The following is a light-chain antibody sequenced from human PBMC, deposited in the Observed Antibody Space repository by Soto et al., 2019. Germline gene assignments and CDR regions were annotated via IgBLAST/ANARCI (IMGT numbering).Light chain of an antibody. CDR3: QHYGSSLNT. V-gene: IGKV3-20*01. CDR2: GAS. Sequence: EIVLTQSPGTLSLSRGEIASLSCRASPSVSSSYLAWYQQKPGQAPRLLNYGASSRATGIPDRFSGSGSGTDFTLTVSRLEPEDFAMYYCQHYGSSLNTFGQGTKLEIK. CDR1: PSVSSSY. J-gene: IGKJ2*01.